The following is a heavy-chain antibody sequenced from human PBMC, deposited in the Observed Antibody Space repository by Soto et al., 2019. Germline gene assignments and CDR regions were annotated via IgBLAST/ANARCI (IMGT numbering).Heavy chain of an antibody. V-gene: IGHV4-59*01. Sequence: SETLSLTCTVSGGSISSYYWSWIRQPPGKGLEWIGYIYYSGSTNYNPSLKSRVTISVDTSKNQFSLKLSSVTAADTAVYYCARDKTSLVPAAMHWFDTWGQGTLVTVSS. CDR2: IYYSGST. CDR3: ARDKTSLVPAAMHWFDT. CDR1: GGSISSYY. J-gene: IGHJ5*02. D-gene: IGHD2-2*01.